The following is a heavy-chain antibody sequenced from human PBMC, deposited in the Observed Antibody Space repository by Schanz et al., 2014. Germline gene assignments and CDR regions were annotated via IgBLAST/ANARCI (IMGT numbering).Heavy chain of an antibody. CDR3: ARAGYDADNWCDP. J-gene: IGHJ5*02. CDR2: ISGSGGST. Sequence: VHLLESGGGLVEPGGSLRLSCAASGFSFSDHAMDWVRQAAGKGLEWVVVISGSGGSTYYADSVKGRFTISRDNSKNTVYIQMISLRAEDTAVYYCARAGYDADNWCDPWGQGTLVTVSS. V-gene: IGHV3-66*01. CDR1: GFSFSDHA. D-gene: IGHD2-2*01.